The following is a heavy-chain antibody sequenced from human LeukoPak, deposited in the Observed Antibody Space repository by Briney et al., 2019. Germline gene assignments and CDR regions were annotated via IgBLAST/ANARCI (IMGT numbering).Heavy chain of an antibody. J-gene: IGHJ6*02. CDR3: ARVSEYSSGWYFAYYYYGMDV. CDR2: ISTYNGNT. CDR1: GYTFTSYG. V-gene: IGHV1-18*01. D-gene: IGHD6-19*01. Sequence: ASVKLSCKASGYTFTSYGISWVRQAPGQGLEWMGWISTYNGNTNYAQKLQGRVTMTTDTSTSTAYMELRSLRSDDTAVYYCARVSEYSSGWYFAYYYYGMDVWGQGTTVTVSS.